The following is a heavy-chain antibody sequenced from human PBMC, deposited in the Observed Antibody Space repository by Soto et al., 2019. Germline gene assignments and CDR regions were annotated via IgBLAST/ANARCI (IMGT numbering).Heavy chain of an antibody. CDR3: VRGSDWYSEMF. J-gene: IGHJ4*02. V-gene: IGHV4-59*01. D-gene: IGHD6-19*01. CDR2: IHISGDT. Sequence: QVQLQESGPELVKPSEALSLTCTVSGGSISGSYWTWIRQPPGKGLEWIGYIHISGDTSYNPSLKSRRTISQDMSKNQFSLRLTSVTAADTAVYYCVRGSDWYSEMFWGQGTLVTVSS. CDR1: GGSISGSY.